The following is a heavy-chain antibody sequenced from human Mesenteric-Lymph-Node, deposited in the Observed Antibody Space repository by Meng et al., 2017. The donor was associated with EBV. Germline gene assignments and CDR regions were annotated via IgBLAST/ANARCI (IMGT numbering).Heavy chain of an antibody. J-gene: IGHJ4*02. CDR2: IHYSGST. CDR1: GGSVTSGSSY. Sequence: QVQLQESGPGLGKPSETLSLTCTVSGGSVTSGSSYWNWIRQPPGKRLEWIGYIHYSGSTNYNPSLKSQITISVDTSKNQLSLRVSHVTAADTAVYYCARGRRGVQYIDFWGQGALVTVSS. D-gene: IGHD1-1*01. V-gene: IGHV4-61*01. CDR3: ARGRRGVQYIDF.